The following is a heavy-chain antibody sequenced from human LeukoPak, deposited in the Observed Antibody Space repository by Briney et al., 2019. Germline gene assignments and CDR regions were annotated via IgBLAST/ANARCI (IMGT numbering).Heavy chain of an antibody. CDR2: INQDGSET. V-gene: IGHV3-7*05. Sequence: GGSLRLSCAASGFTFSSYWMTWVRQAPGKGLEWVANINQDGSETYYVDSVKGRFTISRDNAESSLYLQMNSLRAEDTAMYYCAGGALLKYQLAIDYWGLGTLVTVSS. CDR3: AGGALLKYQLAIDY. J-gene: IGHJ4*02. CDR1: GFTFSSYW. D-gene: IGHD2-2*01.